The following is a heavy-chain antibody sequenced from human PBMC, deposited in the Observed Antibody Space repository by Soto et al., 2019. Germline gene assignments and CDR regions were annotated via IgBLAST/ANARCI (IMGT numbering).Heavy chain of an antibody. CDR3: TRDLGYCSNGACYNTYYFDY. CDR2: INPNSGGT. Sequence: ASVKVSCKASGYTLTGYYIHWVRQAPGQGLEWMGWINPNSGGTNYAQKFQGWATMTRDTSISTAYMELSMLGSAYTAVYYCTRDLGYCSNGACYNTYYFDYWGQGTLVTVSS. CDR1: GYTLTGYY. D-gene: IGHD2-8*01. V-gene: IGHV1-2*04. J-gene: IGHJ4*02.